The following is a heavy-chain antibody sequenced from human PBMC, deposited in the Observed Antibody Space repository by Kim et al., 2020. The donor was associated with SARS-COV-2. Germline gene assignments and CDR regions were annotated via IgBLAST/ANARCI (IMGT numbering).Heavy chain of an antibody. J-gene: IGHJ4*02. V-gene: IGHV4-59*01. CDR3: ARVPDSSGYWAPDY. Sequence: NPSLKSRVTISVDTSKNQFSLKLSSVTAADTAVYYCARVPDSSGYWAPDYWGQGTLVTVSS. D-gene: IGHD3-22*01.